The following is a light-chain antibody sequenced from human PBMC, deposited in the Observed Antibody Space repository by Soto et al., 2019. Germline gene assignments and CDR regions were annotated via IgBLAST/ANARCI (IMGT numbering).Light chain of an antibody. Sequence: EIVMTQSPATLSLSPGERATLSCRASESVSTNLAWYQQKAGQAPRLLIYGASTRATGIPARFSCSGSGTEFTLTISSLQSEDFAVYYCQQYSIWRTFGQGTKVEIK. V-gene: IGKV3-15*01. J-gene: IGKJ1*01. CDR1: ESVSTN. CDR2: GAS. CDR3: QQYSIWRT.